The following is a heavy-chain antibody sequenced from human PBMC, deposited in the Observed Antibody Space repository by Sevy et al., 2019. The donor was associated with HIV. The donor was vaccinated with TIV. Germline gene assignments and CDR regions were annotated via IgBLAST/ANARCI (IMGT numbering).Heavy chain of an antibody. CDR3: LRGGGGY. D-gene: IGHD2-15*01. J-gene: IGHJ4*02. Sequence: GGSLRLSCVASGFTFSDYWMTWVRQAPGKGLEWVASIKRDGSEKYHADSVKGGFTISRPNVKKSLFLQMNSLRVEDTAVYYCLRGGGGYWGQETLVTVSS. CDR1: GFTFSDYW. V-gene: IGHV3-7*01. CDR2: IKRDGSEK.